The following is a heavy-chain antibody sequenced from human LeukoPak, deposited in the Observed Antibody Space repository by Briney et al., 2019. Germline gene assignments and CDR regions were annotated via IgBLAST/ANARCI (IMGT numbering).Heavy chain of an antibody. CDR3: ARGFTTSSLWFDP. Sequence: SETLSLTCGVHGGSFSGYHWTWIRQRPGKGLEWIGDINHSGTTHHSPPLKSRVTMSVDKSNNHFSLNLHAVTAADTGVYYCARGFTTSSLWFDPWGQGILVTVSS. J-gene: IGHJ5*02. CDR1: GGSFSGYH. D-gene: IGHD6-6*01. V-gene: IGHV4-34*01. CDR2: INHSGTT.